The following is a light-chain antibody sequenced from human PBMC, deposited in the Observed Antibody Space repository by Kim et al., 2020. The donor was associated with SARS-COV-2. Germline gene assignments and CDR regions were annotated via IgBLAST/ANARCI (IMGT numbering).Light chain of an antibody. V-gene: IGKV1-39*01. J-gene: IGKJ2*01. Sequence: SASVGNRVPIPGRASQSVSTSLNWYQQQPGKAPTLLIYAVSSLQSGVPSRFSGSGSGTDFTLTISSLQPEDFAIYYCQQSHGFPYTFGQGTKLEIK. CDR2: AVS. CDR3: QQSHGFPYT. CDR1: QSVSTS.